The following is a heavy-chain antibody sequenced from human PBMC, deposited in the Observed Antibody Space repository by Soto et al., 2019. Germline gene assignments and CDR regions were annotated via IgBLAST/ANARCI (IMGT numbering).Heavy chain of an antibody. J-gene: IGHJ5*02. V-gene: IGHV5-10-1*01. CDR3: ARIYCTTSTCDSWFDP. CDR1: GYTFTTFW. D-gene: IGHD2-8*01. Sequence: GESLKISCTGFGYTFTTFWISWVRQMPGKGLEWMWRIDPRDSYVTYSPSFEGHVTISVDKSISTAYLQWGSLKASDTAIYFCARIYCTTSTCDSWFDPWGQGTLVTVSS. CDR2: IDPRDSYV.